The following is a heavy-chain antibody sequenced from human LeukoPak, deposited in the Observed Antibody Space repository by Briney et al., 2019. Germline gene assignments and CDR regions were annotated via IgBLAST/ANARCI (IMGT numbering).Heavy chain of an antibody. J-gene: IGHJ4*02. CDR3: ARGGLAAAGIDY. Sequence: SETLSLTCTVSGGSISSYYWSWIRQPPGKGLEWIGYIHYSGSTNYNPSLKSRVTISVDTSKNQFSLKLSSVTAADTAVYYCARGGLAAAGIDYWGQGTLVTVSS. D-gene: IGHD6-13*01. CDR2: IHYSGST. V-gene: IGHV4-59*01. CDR1: GGSISSYY.